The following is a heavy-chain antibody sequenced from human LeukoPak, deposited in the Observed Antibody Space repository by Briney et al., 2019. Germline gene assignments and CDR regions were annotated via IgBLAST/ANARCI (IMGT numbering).Heavy chain of an antibody. Sequence: PGGSLRLSCAASGFTFSSYAMSWVRQAPGKGLEWVSAISGSGGSTYYADSVKGRFTISRDNSKNTLYLQMNSLRAEDTAVYYCAKDQYYDILTGYYVSDYWGQGTLVTVSS. CDR1: GFTFSSYA. D-gene: IGHD3-9*01. J-gene: IGHJ4*02. V-gene: IGHV3-23*01. CDR3: AKDQYYDILTGYYVSDY. CDR2: ISGSGGST.